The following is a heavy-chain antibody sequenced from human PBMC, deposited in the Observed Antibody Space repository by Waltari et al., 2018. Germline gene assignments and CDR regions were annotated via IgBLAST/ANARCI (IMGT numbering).Heavy chain of an antibody. CDR2: LSAYNGNT. Sequence: QVQLVQSGAEVKKPGASVKVSCTASGYTFTSYGISWVRQAPGQGLEWMGWLSAYNGNTNYTQKLQGRVTMTTDTSTSAAYMELRSLRTDGTAVYYCAGVRGKGAAAATYGAFDIWGQGTMVTVSS. D-gene: IGHD6-13*01. J-gene: IGHJ3*02. V-gene: IGHV1-18*01. CDR1: GYTFTSYG. CDR3: AGVRGKGAAAATYGAFDI.